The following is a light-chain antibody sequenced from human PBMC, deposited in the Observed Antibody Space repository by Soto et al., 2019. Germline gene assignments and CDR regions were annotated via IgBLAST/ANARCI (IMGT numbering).Light chain of an antibody. CDR2: AAS. J-gene: IGKJ3*01. V-gene: IGKV3-20*01. CDR3: QQYGGSPSFT. Sequence: IVLTQSPGTLSLSPGERATLSCRASETVDSNSLAWYQQKPGQAPRLLIYAASRRATGIPDRFIGSGSGTAFSLLITRLEPEDLAVYYCQQYGGSPSFTFGPGTRVDVK. CDR1: ETVDSNS.